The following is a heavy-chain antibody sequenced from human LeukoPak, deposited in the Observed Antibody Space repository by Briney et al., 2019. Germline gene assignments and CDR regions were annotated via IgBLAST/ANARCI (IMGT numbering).Heavy chain of an antibody. D-gene: IGHD6-19*01. J-gene: IGHJ6*02. Sequence: SETLSLTCTVSGGSISSSSYYWGWIRQPPGRGLEWIASIYDSGSIYYNPSLKSRVTISVDTSENQFSLDLSSVTAADTAVYYCARDAWVAVADLYYYNGMDVWGQGTTVTVSS. CDR2: IYDSGSI. CDR3: ARDAWVAVADLYYYNGMDV. CDR1: GGSISSSSYY. V-gene: IGHV4-39*07.